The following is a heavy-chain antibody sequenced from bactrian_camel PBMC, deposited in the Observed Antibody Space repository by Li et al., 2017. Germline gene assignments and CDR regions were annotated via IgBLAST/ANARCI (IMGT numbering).Heavy chain of an antibody. CDR1: GATYSSYC. J-gene: IGHJ4*01. Sequence: HVQLVESGGGSVQAGGSLRLSCAASGATYSSYCMGWFRQAPGKGLEWVSAITWSGDSTKYADSVKGQFAISQDNAENTMYLQMSSLKPDDTAMYYCAARVRTWRGCPLYDEYNYWGQGTQVTVS. CDR2: ITWSGDST. V-gene: IGHV3S26*01. CDR3: AARVRTWRGCPLYDEYNY. D-gene: IGHD3*01.